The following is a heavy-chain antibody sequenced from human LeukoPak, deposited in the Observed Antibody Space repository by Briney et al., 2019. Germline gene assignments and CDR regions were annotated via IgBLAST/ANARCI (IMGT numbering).Heavy chain of an antibody. D-gene: IGHD4-11*01. CDR2: ISYTGNA. Sequence: PETLALTCTVSGGSISGYYWNWIRQPPGKGLEWIGYISYTGNADYNPSLKSRVTISVDTSKNQFSLKVASLTAADTAVYYCARDKQSGDYWGQGTLVTVSS. CDR3: ARDKQSGDY. CDR1: GGSISGYY. J-gene: IGHJ4*02. V-gene: IGHV4-59*01.